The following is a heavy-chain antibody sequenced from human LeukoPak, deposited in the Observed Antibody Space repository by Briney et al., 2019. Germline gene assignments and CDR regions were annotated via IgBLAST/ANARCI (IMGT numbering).Heavy chain of an antibody. V-gene: IGHV3-30*18. D-gene: IGHD5-24*01. CDR2: ISYDGSNK. CDR3: AKDHLAGFYYYGMDV. CDR1: GFTFSSYG. Sequence: PGGSLRPSCAASGFTFSSYGMHWVRQAPGKGLEWVAVISYDGSNKYYADSVKGRFTISRDNSKNTLYLQMNSLRAEDTAVYYCAKDHLAGFYYYGMDVWGQGTTVTVSS. J-gene: IGHJ6*02.